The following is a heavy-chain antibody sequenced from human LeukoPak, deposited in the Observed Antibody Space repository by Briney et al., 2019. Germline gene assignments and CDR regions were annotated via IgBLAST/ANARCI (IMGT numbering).Heavy chain of an antibody. J-gene: IGHJ4*02. D-gene: IGHD5-12*01. CDR3: AKGPKPKVAFFDY. Sequence: GGSLRHCGAPSGFTFSSYAMSWVRQAPGKGLEWVSAISGSGGSTYYADSVKGRFTISRDNSKNTLYLQMNSLRAEDTAVCYCAKGPKPKVAFFDYWGQGTLVTVSS. CDR2: ISGSGGST. V-gene: IGHV3-23*01. CDR1: GFTFSSYA.